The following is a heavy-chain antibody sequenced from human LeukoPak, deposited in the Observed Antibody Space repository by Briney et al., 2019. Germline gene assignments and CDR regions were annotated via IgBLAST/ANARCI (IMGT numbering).Heavy chain of an antibody. CDR2: INDSGTI. CDR1: GGSFSHYY. V-gene: IGHV4-34*01. J-gene: IGHJ6*03. Sequence: SETLSLTCAVYGGSFSHYYWSWIRQSPGVGPEWIGEINDSGTINYNPSLMSRVTISLDNSKNQFSLKLSSATAADTAVYYCARRWNYGRNYYIDVWGKGATVSVSS. D-gene: IGHD1-7*01. CDR3: ARRWNYGRNYYIDV.